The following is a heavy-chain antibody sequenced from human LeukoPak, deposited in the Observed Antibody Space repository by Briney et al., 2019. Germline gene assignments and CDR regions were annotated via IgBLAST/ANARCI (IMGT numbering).Heavy chain of an antibody. CDR3: ARDGDIVVVPAAPPRGNFDC. CDR2: ISSSGSTI. V-gene: IGHV3-48*04. J-gene: IGHJ4*02. Sequence: GGSLRLSCAASGFTFSSYSMNWVRRAPGKGLEWVSYISSSGSTIYYADSVKGRFTISRDNAKNSLYLQMNSLRAEDTAVYYCARDGDIVVVPAAPPRGNFDCWGQGTLVTVSS. D-gene: IGHD2-2*01. CDR1: GFTFSSYS.